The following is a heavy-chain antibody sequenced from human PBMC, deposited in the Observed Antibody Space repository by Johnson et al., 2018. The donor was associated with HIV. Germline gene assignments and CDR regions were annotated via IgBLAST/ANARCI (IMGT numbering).Heavy chain of an antibody. Sequence: VQLVESGGGLVQPGGSLRLSCAASGFTFSSNYMSWVRQAPGRGLEWVGRVRNKGQRYSTSYAASVKGRFTFSRDDLKKSLFLQMNRLKTEDSAVYYCVRVGPTLYDAFDIWGQGTTVTVSS. J-gene: IGHJ3*02. CDR3: VRVGPTLYDAFDI. CDR2: VRNKGQRYST. V-gene: IGHV3-72*01. CDR1: GFTFSSNY. D-gene: IGHD2-15*01.